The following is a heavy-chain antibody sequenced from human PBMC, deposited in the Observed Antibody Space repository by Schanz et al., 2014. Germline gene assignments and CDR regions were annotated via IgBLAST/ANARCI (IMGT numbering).Heavy chain of an antibody. CDR1: GLIFSTYT. Sequence: VQLLESGGGLVRPGGSLRLSCTTSGLIFSTYTLNWVRQAPGKGLEWISSLTGSGGDTYYPDSVKGRFTISRENAQNSLFLQLNTLRAGDTAVYYCARVVGSGWHYFDLWGQGTLVTVSS. CDR2: LTGSGGDT. D-gene: IGHD6-19*01. J-gene: IGHJ4*02. V-gene: IGHV3-13*01. CDR3: ARVVGSGWHYFDL.